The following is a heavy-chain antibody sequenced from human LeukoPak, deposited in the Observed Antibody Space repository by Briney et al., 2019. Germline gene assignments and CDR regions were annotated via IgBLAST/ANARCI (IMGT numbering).Heavy chain of an antibody. J-gene: IGHJ4*02. CDR2: IYNGGST. CDR1: GFTVSSNY. V-gene: IGHV3-66*01. Sequence: AGGSLRLSCAASGFTVSSNYMSWVRQVPGKGLEWVSVIYNGGSTYYADSVKGRFTISRDNSKNTLYLQMNSLRAEDTAVYYCARGTRWDYVWGSYRYPLALDYWGQGTLVTVSS. CDR3: ARGTRWDYVWGSYRYPLALDY. D-gene: IGHD3-16*02.